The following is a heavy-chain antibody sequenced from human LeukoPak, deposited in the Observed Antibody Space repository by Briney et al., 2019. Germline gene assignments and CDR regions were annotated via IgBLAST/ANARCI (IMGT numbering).Heavy chain of an antibody. Sequence: GGSLRLSCAASGFTFSGYAMSWVRQAPGKGLEWVSAISGSGGSTYYADSVKGRFTISRDNSKNTLYLQMNSLRAEDTAVYYCAKASVEWSGYYAHWGQGTLVTVSS. CDR3: AKASVEWSGYYAH. V-gene: IGHV3-23*01. CDR1: GFTFSGYA. CDR2: ISGSGGST. D-gene: IGHD3-3*01. J-gene: IGHJ4*02.